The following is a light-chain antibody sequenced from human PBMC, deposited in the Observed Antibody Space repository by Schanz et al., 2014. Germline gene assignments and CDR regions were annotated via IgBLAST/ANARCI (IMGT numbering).Light chain of an antibody. Sequence: QSVLTQPPSVSGAPGQSVTISCTGSTSNIGTGYDVHWYQQLPGTAPKLLIYRNTNRPSGVPDRFSGSKSGTSASLAITGLQPEDDADYYCQFYDVSLSGFVVFGGGTKLTVL. CDR1: TSNIGTGYD. CDR2: RNT. CDR3: QFYDVSLSGFVV. J-gene: IGLJ2*01. V-gene: IGLV1-40*01.